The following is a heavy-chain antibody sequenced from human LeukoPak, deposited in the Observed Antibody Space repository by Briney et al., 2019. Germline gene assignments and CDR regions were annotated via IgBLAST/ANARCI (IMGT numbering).Heavy chain of an antibody. CDR1: GFTFSNAW. CDR3: TTDLKSLLWFGRIDY. Sequence: GSLRLSCAASGFTFSNAWMSWVRQAPGKGLEWVGRIKSKTDGGTTDYAAPVKGRFSISRDDSKNTLYLQMNSLKTEDTAVYYCTTDLKSLLWFGRIDYWGQGTLVTVSS. J-gene: IGHJ4*02. V-gene: IGHV3-15*01. CDR2: IKSKTDGGTT. D-gene: IGHD3-10*01.